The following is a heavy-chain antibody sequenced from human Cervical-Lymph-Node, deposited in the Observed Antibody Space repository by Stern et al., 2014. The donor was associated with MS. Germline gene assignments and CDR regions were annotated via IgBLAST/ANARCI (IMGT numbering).Heavy chain of an antibody. CDR2: IYWNDDK. V-gene: IGHV2-5*01. CDR1: GFSLSTDEVG. D-gene: IGHD2-21*02. Sequence: LVQSGRTLVKATQTLTLTCTFSGFSLSTDEVGVGWIRQPPGKALEWVGSIYWNDDKRYRPSLESRVAITKDTSKNQVVLTMTNMDAVDTATYYCAHSPDTAFDYWGQGILVTVSS. J-gene: IGHJ4*02. CDR3: AHSPDTAFDY.